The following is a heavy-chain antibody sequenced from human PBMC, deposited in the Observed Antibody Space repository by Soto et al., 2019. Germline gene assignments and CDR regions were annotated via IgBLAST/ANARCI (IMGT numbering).Heavy chain of an antibody. J-gene: IGHJ4*02. D-gene: IGHD3-16*01. CDR3: ATNYASGSAHFDY. V-gene: IGHV1-69*02. CDR2: VIPMVGMS. CDR1: GGTFNFYS. Sequence: QVQLVQSGAEVKKPGSSVKVSCTASGGTFNFYSISWVRQAPGQGLEWVGRVIPMVGMSEYAQKFQGRVTITADKSTSTAYMNLRSLRSEATAVYYCATNYASGSAHFDYWGQGTLVTVSS.